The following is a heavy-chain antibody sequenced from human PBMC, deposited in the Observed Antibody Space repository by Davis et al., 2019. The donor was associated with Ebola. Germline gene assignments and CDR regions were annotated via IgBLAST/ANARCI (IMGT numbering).Heavy chain of an antibody. Sequence: GESLKISCEASGFTFSSYWMSWVRQIPGKGLEWVANIKEDGSEKKYVESVKGRFTISRDNAKNSLYLQMNSLRAEDTAVYYCARDIGHFTNYGCYWGQGALVTVSS. CDR1: GFTFSSYW. D-gene: IGHD4-11*01. CDR2: IKEDGSEK. J-gene: IGHJ4*02. V-gene: IGHV3-7*03. CDR3: ARDIGHFTNYGCY.